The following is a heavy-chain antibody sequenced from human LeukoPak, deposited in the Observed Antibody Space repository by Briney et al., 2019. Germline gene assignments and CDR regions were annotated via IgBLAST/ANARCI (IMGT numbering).Heavy chain of an antibody. D-gene: IGHD6-6*01. CDR2: INTDGSST. V-gene: IGHV3-74*01. J-gene: IGHJ5*02. Sequence: PGGSLRLSCAASGFTFSSYWMHWVRQAPGKGLVWVSRINTDGSSTSYADSVKGRFTISRDNAKNTLYLQMNSLRAEDTAVYYCASAGGPEYSSSFNWFDPWGQGTLVTVSS. CDR1: GFTFSSYW. CDR3: ASAGGPEYSSSFNWFDP.